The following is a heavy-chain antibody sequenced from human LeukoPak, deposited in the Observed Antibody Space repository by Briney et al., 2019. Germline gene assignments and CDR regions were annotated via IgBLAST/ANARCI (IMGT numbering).Heavy chain of an antibody. J-gene: IGHJ4*02. CDR2: ISGSGGST. V-gene: IGHV3-23*01. D-gene: IGHD2-15*01. CDR1: GFTFSSYA. Sequence: GGSLRLSCAASGFTFSSYAMSWVRQAPGKGLEWVSAISGSGGSTYYADSVKGRFTISRDNSKNTLYLRMNSLRAEDTAVYYCAKYCSGGSCPTAAYDYWGQGTLVTVSS. CDR3: AKYCSGGSCPTAAYDY.